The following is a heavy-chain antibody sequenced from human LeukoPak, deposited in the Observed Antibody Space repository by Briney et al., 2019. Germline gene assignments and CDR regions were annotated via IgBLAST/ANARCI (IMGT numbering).Heavy chain of an antibody. J-gene: IGHJ6*02. CDR1: GFTFTSSA. CDR2: IVVGSGNT. Sequence: SVKVSCKASGFTFTSSAVQWMRQARGQRLEWIGWIVVGSGNTNYAQKFQERVTITRDMSTSTAYKELSSLRSEDTAVYYCAAESSREAHGMDVWGQGTTVTVSS. V-gene: IGHV1-58*01. D-gene: IGHD1-26*01. CDR3: AAESSREAHGMDV.